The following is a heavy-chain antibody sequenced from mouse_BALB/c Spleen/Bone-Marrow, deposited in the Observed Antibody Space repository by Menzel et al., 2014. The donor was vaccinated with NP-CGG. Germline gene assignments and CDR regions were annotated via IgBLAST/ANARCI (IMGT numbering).Heavy chain of an antibody. V-gene: IGHV5-17*02. CDR1: GFTFSSFG. D-gene: IGHD2-4*01. Sequence: VKLMESGGGLVQPGGSRKLSCAASGFTFSSFGMHWVRQAPQKGLEWVAYISNGSSTIYYADTVRGRFPIYRDNPKNTLCLQMTSLRFDDTAMYYCARKGAMITHYYAMDFLCQGTSGTGSS. J-gene: IGHJ4*01. CDR2: ISNGSSTI. CDR3: ARKGAMITHYYAMDF.